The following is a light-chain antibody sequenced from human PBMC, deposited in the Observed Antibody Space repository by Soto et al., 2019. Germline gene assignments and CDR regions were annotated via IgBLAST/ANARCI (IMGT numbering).Light chain of an antibody. CDR1: QSISSW. CDR2: DAS. Sequence: DIQMTQSPSTLSASVGDRVRITCRASQSISSWLAWYQQKPGKAPKLLTHDASSLESGVPSRFSGSGSGTEFTLTISSLQPDDFATYYCQQYSSSSEWTFGQGTKVDI. V-gene: IGKV1-5*01. J-gene: IGKJ1*01. CDR3: QQYSSSSEWT.